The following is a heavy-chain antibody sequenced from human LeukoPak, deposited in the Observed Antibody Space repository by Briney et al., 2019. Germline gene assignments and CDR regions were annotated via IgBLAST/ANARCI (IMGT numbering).Heavy chain of an antibody. D-gene: IGHD3-22*01. CDR2: IGLSGSPL. CDR3: ARKDFSSGSFSY. CDR1: GFPSTRFY. V-gene: IGHV3-11*04. J-gene: IGHJ4*02. Sequence: GGSLRLSCAASGFPSTRFYMSWIRQAPGKGLEWISYIGLSGSPLDYADSVRGRFTISRDNAKNSLYLEMNSLRAEDTAVYYCARKDFSSGSFSYWGQGTLVTVSS.